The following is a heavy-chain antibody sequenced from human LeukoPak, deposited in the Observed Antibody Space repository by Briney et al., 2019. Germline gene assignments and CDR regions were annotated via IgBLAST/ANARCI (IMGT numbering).Heavy chain of an antibody. Sequence: PGGSLRLSCAASGFTVSSNYMSWVRQAPGKGLEWVSVIYMGGDTYYVDSVKGRFSISRDNSKNTLYLQMNSLRAEDTAVYFCAKGSLDGSTLARGKYYFDYWGHGNRVTVSS. J-gene: IGHJ4*01. V-gene: IGHV3-53*01. D-gene: IGHD3-3*01. CDR1: GFTVSSNY. CDR2: IYMGGDT. CDR3: AKGSLDGSTLARGKYYFDY.